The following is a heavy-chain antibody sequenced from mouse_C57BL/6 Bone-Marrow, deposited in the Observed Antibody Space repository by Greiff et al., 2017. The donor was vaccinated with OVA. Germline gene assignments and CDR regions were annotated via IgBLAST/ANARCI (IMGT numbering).Heavy chain of an antibody. CDR2: LWGGGST. CDR3: AFTTVVATEWYVDV. CDR1: GFSLTSSG. J-gene: IGHJ1*03. D-gene: IGHD1-1*01. V-gene: IGHV2-9*01. Sequence: VQLQGSGPGLVAPSQSLSITCTVPGFSLTSSGVDWVRQPPGMGLEWLGVLWGGGSTNYTSALMSRLSLSKDNSKRQVFLKMNSLQTDDTAMYYCAFTTVVATEWYVDVWGTGTTVTVSS.